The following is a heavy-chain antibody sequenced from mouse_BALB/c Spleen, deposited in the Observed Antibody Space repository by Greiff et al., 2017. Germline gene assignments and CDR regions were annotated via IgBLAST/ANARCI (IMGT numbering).Heavy chain of an antibody. V-gene: IGHV6-6*02. CDR1: GFTFSSYW. Sequence: DVKLVESGGGLVQPGGSMKLSCVASGFTFSSYWMSWVRQSPEKGLEWVAEIRLKSDNYATHYAESVKGKFTISRDDSKSRLYLQMNSLRAEDTGIYYCTSKDYWGQGTTLTVSS. CDR2: IRLKSDNYAT. CDR3: TSKDY. J-gene: IGHJ2*01.